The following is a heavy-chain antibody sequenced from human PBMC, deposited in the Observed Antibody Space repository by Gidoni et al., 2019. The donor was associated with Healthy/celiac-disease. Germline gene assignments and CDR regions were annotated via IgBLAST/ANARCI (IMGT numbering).Heavy chain of an antibody. CDR1: GFTFRHAW. CDR3: TSIYCSGGSCYPQNDY. D-gene: IGHD2-15*01. Sequence: EVQLVESGGGLVKPGGHLRLSCAASGFTFRHAWMSWFRQAPGKGLEWVGRIKSKTDGGTTDYAAPVKGRFTISRDDSKNTLYLQMNSLKTEDTAVYYCTSIYCSGGSCYPQNDYWGQGTLVTVSS. J-gene: IGHJ4*02. CDR2: IKSKTDGGTT. V-gene: IGHV3-15*01.